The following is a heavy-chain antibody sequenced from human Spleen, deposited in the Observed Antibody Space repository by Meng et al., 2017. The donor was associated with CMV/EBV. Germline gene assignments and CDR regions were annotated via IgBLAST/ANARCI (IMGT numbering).Heavy chain of an antibody. CDR1: GFTFNRLA. J-gene: IGHJ4*02. D-gene: IGHD3-16*01. CDR3: ARVTGQALGFDY. CDR2: ISYDRSRT. Sequence: CAAYGFTFNRLAMHWVRQAPGKGVEWVGVISYDRSRTFLADSVKDRFTISKDNSKNTLSLQMNRLRPEDTAVYYCARVTGQALGFDYWGQGALVTVSS. V-gene: IGHV3-30*04.